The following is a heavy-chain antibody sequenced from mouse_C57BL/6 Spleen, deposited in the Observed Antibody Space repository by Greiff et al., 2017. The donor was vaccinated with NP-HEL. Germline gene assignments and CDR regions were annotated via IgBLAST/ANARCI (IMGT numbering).Heavy chain of an antibody. CDR3: ARKGTVVATGYFDY. J-gene: IGHJ2*01. Sequence: EVQLQQSGPELVKPGASVKISCKASGYTFTDYYMNWVKQSHGKSLEWIGDINPNNGGTSYNQKFKGKATLTVDKSSSTAYMELRSLTSGDSAVYYCARKGTVVATGYFDYWGQGTTLTVSS. V-gene: IGHV1-26*01. CDR2: INPNNGGT. CDR1: GYTFTDYY. D-gene: IGHD1-1*01.